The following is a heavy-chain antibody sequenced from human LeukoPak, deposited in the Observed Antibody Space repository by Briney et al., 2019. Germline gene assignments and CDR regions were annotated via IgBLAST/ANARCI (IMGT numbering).Heavy chain of an antibody. Sequence: RLSCAASGLNFSCNAMSGVRQAPGKGLEWVSAISGSGGSTYYADSVKGRFTISRDNSKNTLYLQMNSLRAEDTAVYYCAKASGYSSGWADYYYYGMDVWGQGTTVTVSS. CDR3: AKASGYSSGWADYYYYGMDV. J-gene: IGHJ6*02. CDR2: ISGSGGST. CDR1: GLNFSCNA. V-gene: IGHV3-23*01. D-gene: IGHD6-19*01.